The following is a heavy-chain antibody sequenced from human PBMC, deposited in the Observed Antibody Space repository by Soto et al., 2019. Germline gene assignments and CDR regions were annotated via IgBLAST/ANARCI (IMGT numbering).Heavy chain of an antibody. V-gene: IGHV1-69*13. CDR3: ARGGEYYYDSSGPAHFDY. J-gene: IGHJ4*02. CDR2: IIPIFGTA. CDR1: GGTFSSYS. Sequence: SVKVSCKASGGTFSSYSISWVRQAPGQGLEWTGGIIPIFGTANYAQKFQGRVTITADESTSTAYMELSSLRSEDTAVYYCARGGEYYYDSSGPAHFDYWGQGTLVTVSS. D-gene: IGHD3-22*01.